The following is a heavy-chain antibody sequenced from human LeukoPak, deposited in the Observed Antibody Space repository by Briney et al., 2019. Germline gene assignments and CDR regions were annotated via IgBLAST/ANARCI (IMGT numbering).Heavy chain of an antibody. Sequence: GESLKISCKGSGYSFTSYWIGWVRQMPGKGLEWMGIIYPGDSDTRYSPSFQGQVTISADKSISTAYLQWSSLKASDTAMYYCARQGRGYGYGSGYFDYWGQGTLVTVSS. CDR2: IYPGDSDT. V-gene: IGHV5-51*01. CDR3: ARQGRGYGYGSGYFDY. J-gene: IGHJ4*02. CDR1: GYSFTSYW. D-gene: IGHD5-18*01.